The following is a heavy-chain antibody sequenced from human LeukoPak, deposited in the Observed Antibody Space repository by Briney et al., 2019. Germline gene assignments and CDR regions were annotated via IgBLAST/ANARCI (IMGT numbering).Heavy chain of an antibody. Sequence: GGSLRLSCTVSGFTLSTYSLNWVRRAPGKGLEWVSYISSSSSTIYYTDSVKGRFTISRDNAKNSLYLQMNSLRAEDTAVYSCARDCSGGSCYSGWGYYYGMDVWGHGTTVTVSS. D-gene: IGHD2-15*01. CDR3: ARDCSGGSCYSGWGYYYGMDV. J-gene: IGHJ6*02. CDR1: GFTLSTYS. CDR2: ISSSSSTI. V-gene: IGHV3-48*04.